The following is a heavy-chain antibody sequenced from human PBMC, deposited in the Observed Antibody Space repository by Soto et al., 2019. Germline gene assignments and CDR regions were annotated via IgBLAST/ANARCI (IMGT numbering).Heavy chain of an antibody. CDR2: INHSGST. D-gene: IGHD3-22*01. V-gene: IGHV4-34*01. J-gene: IGHJ4*02. Sequence: SETLSLTCAVYGGSFSGYYWSWIRQPPGKGLEWIGEINHSGSTNYNPSLKSRVTISVDTSKNQFSLKLSSVTAADTAVYYCARDQGYDSSGYSSYAIDYWGQGTLVTVSS. CDR3: ARDQGYDSSGYSSYAIDY. CDR1: GGSFSGYY.